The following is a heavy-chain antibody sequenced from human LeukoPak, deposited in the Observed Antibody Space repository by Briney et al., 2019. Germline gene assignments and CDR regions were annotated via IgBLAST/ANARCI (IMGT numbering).Heavy chain of an antibody. CDR1: GYTFTSYG. Sequence: GASVKVSCKASGYTFTSYGISWVRQAPGQGLEWMGWISAYNGNTNYAQKLQGRVTMTTDTSTSTAYMELRSLRSDDTAVYYCARETSIWVGELGRDGFYYFDDRGQRTLVTGSS. V-gene: IGHV1-18*01. CDR3: ARETSIWVGELGRDGFYYFDD. CDR2: ISAYNGNT. J-gene: IGHJ4*02. D-gene: IGHD3-10*01.